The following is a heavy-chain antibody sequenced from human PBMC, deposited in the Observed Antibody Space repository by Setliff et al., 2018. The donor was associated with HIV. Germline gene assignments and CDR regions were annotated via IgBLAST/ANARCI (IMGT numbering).Heavy chain of an antibody. CDR2: IYYSGST. Sequence: PSETLSLTCTVSGGPISNYYWSWIRQPPGKGLEWIGYIYYSGSTNYNPSLKNRVTISIDTSKNQFSLKLSSVTAADTAVYYCARQHYYDSSGRNLMDVWGKGTTVTVSS. CDR1: GGPISNYY. J-gene: IGHJ6*03. V-gene: IGHV4-59*08. D-gene: IGHD3-22*01. CDR3: ARQHYYDSSGRNLMDV.